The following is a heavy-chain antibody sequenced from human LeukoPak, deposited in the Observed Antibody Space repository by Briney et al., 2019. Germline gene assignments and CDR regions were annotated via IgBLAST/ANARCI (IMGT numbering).Heavy chain of an antibody. J-gene: IGHJ4*02. CDR2: ISAYNGNT. V-gene: IGHV1-18*01. CDR1: GYTFTSYG. D-gene: IGHD6-13*01. CDR3: AIALAAAAPTYFDY. Sequence: ASVKVSCKASGYTFTSYGISWVRQAPGQGLEWMGWISAYNGNTNYAQKLQGRVTMTTDTSTSTAYMELRSLRSDDTAVYYCAIALAAAAPTYFDYWGQGTLVTVSS.